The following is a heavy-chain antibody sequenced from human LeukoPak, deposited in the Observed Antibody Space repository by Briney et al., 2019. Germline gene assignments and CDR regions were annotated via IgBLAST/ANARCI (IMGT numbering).Heavy chain of an antibody. V-gene: IGHV1-2*02. D-gene: IGHD3-3*01. CDR3: ARDCDDFWSGYYTHGFDP. Sequence: ASVKVSCKASGYTFTGYYMHWVRQAPGQGLEWMGWINPNSGGTNYAQKFQGRVTMTRDTSISTAYMELGRLRSDDTAVYYCARDCDDFWSGYYTHGFDPWGQGTLVTVSS. CDR1: GYTFTGYY. CDR2: INPNSGGT. J-gene: IGHJ5*02.